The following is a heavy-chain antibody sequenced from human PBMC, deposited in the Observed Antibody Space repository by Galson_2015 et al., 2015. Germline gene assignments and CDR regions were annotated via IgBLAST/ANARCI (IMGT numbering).Heavy chain of an antibody. CDR2: ISRIGTPI. Sequence: SLRLSCAASGFTFSSYDINWVRQAPGRGLEWVSYISRIGTPIYYADSVKGRFTISRDNAKNSLYLQMNSLGAEDTAVYYCATTEAAAGHFFYHWGQGTLVTVSS. CDR3: ATTEAAAGHFFYH. CDR1: GFTFSSYD. J-gene: IGHJ4*02. D-gene: IGHD6-13*01. V-gene: IGHV3-48*03.